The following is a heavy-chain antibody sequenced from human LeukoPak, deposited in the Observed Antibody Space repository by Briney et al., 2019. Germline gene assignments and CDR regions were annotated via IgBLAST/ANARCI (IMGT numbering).Heavy chain of an antibody. J-gene: IGHJ6*03. V-gene: IGHV4-39*07. CDR3: ARVWTGYSSSWYSYYYYMDV. D-gene: IGHD6-13*01. Sequence: SETLSLTCTVSGGSISSSSYYWGWLRQPPGKGLEWIGSIYYSGSTNYNPSLKSRVTISVDTSKNQFSLKLSSVTAADTAVYYCARVWTGYSSSWYSYYYYMDVWGKGTTVTISS. CDR1: GGSISSSSYY. CDR2: IYYSGST.